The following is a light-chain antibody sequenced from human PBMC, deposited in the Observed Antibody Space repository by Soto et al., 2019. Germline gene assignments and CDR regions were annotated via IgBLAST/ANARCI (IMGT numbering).Light chain of an antibody. CDR2: SNN. CDR1: NSNIGSNT. V-gene: IGLV1-44*01. Sequence: QSVLTQPPSASGTPGQRVTISCSGSNSNIGSNTVNWYQHLPRAAPKLLIQSNNQRPSGVPDRFSGSQSGTSASLAISGLQSEDEADYYCAVWDDSLNGYVFGTGTKVTVL. J-gene: IGLJ1*01. CDR3: AVWDDSLNGYV.